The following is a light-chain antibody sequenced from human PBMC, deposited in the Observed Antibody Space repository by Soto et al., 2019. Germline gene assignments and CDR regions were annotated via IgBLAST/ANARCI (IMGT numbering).Light chain of an antibody. CDR1: QGIRND. V-gene: IGKV1-6*01. J-gene: IGKJ3*01. CDR2: AAS. CDR3: LQNSDYPPT. Sequence: AIQMTQSPSSLSASVGDIVTITFRASQGIRNDLGFYQQKPGQAPKLLIFAASSLQVGVPSRFSGSGSGTDFTLTISSLQPEDFATYYCLQNSDYPPTFGPGTRWIS.